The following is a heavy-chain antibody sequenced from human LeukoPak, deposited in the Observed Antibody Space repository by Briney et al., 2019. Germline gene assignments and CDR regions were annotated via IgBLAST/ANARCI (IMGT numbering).Heavy chain of an antibody. D-gene: IGHD1-26*01. CDR1: GFSFTGYW. CDR3: ARHDSIVGATSY. J-gene: IGHJ4*02. Sequence: GESLKISCKGSGFSFTGYWIAWVRQMPGKGLEWMGIVCPGDSDTRYSPSFQGQVTFSADKSINTAYLEWSSLKASDTAMYYCARHDSIVGATSYWGQGTLVIVSS. CDR2: VCPGDSDT. V-gene: IGHV5-51*01.